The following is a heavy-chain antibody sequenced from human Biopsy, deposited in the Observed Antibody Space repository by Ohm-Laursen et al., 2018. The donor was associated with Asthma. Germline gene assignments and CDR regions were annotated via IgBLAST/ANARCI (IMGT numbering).Heavy chain of an antibody. CDR3: ARVDTIFGVVIPIYYYYGMDV. Sequence: SLRLSCAASGFTFSTYGMNWVRQAPGKGLEWVASTSSSSSYIYYADSVKGRFTISRDNAKNSLYLQMNSLRAEDTAVYYCARVDTIFGVVIPIYYYYGMDVWGQGTTVTVSS. J-gene: IGHJ6*02. D-gene: IGHD3-3*01. V-gene: IGHV3-21*01. CDR1: GFTFSTYG. CDR2: TSSSSSYI.